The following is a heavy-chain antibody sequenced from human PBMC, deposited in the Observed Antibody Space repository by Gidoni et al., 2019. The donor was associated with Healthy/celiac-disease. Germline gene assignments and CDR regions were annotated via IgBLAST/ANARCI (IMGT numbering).Heavy chain of an antibody. CDR2: IIPIIGTA. V-gene: IGHV1-69*01. CDR1: GGTCSSSA. D-gene: IGHD5-18*01. J-gene: IGHJ4*02. CDR3: ARDQGPRIYPGGYSYVAY. Sequence: QVQLVQSGAEVQKPGSSVKFSCKASGGTCSSSAISWVRKAPGQGLEWMEGIIPIIGTANYAQKFQGRVTITADESTRTAYMELSSLRSEDTAVYYCARDQGPRIYPGGYSYVAYWGQGTLVTVSS.